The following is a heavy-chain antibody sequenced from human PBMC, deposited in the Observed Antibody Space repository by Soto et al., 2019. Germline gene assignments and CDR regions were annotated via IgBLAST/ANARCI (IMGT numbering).Heavy chain of an antibody. Sequence: PGESLKISCKGSGYSFTSYWIGWVRQMPGKGLEWMGIIYPGDSDTRYSPSFQGQVTISADKSISTAYLQWSSLRAEDTAVYYCARDPPATRHGMDVWGQGTTVTVSS. CDR1: GYSFTSYW. CDR3: ARDPPATRHGMDV. CDR2: IYPGDSDT. V-gene: IGHV5-51*01. J-gene: IGHJ6*02.